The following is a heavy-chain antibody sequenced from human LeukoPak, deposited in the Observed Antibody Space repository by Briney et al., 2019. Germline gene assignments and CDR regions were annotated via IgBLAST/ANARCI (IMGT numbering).Heavy chain of an antibody. J-gene: IGHJ4*02. CDR3: ARDRSLYDSSPHFDY. CDR1: GGSISSSSYC. V-gene: IGHV4-39*07. Sequence: SETLSLTCTVSGGSISSSSYCWGWIRQPPGKGLEWIGSIYYSGSTYYNPSLKSRVTISVDTSKNQFSLKLSSVTAADTAVYYCARDRSLYDSSPHFDYWGQGTLVTVSS. D-gene: IGHD3-22*01. CDR2: IYYSGST.